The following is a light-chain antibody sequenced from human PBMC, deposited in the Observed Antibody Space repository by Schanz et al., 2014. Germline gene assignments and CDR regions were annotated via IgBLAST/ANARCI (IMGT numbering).Light chain of an antibody. J-gene: IGKJ3*01. CDR1: QSISSY. CDR3: QQSYSTPFT. CDR2: AAS. Sequence: DIQMTQSPSSLSASVGDRVTITCRASQSISSYLNWYQHKPGIGPKLLIYAASTLQSGVPSRFSGSGSGTDFTLTISCLQPEDFATYYCQQSYSTPFTFGPGTKVDIK. V-gene: IGKV1-39*01.